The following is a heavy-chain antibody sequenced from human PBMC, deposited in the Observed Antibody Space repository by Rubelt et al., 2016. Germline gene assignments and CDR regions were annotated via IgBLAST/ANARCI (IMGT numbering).Heavy chain of an antibody. J-gene: IGHJ4*02. CDR1: GLTFSIYA. CDR2: VSGSGGIT. Sequence: GGSLRLSCAASGLTFSIYAMNWVRQAPGKGLEWVSVVSGSGGITYYADSARGRFTISRDNSRNTLYLQMNILGAEDTAVYFCAKELQGTTTLTVDYWGQGTLVAVSS. V-gene: IGHV3-23*01. CDR3: AKELQGTTTLTVDY. D-gene: IGHD4-11*01.